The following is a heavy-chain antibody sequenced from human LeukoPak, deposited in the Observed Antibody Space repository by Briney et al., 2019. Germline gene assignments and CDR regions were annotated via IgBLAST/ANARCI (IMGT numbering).Heavy chain of an antibody. Sequence: GGSLRLSCAASGFTFSGSTMHWVRQASGKGLEWVGQIRSTTNTYATAYAASVKGRFTISRDDSKNTAYLQMDSLKSEDTAMYYCTSGDSYGGVYFDYWGQGALVTVSS. CDR3: TSGDSYGGVYFDY. CDR2: IRSTTNTYAT. CDR1: GFTFSGST. D-gene: IGHD4-23*01. V-gene: IGHV3-73*01. J-gene: IGHJ4*02.